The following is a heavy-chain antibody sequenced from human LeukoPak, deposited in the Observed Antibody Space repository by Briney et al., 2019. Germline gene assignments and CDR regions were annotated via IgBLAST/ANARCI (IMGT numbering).Heavy chain of an antibody. V-gene: IGHV3-21*01. Sequence: GGSLRLSCAASGFTLSSYSMNWVRQAPGKGLEWVSSISSSSSYIYYADSVKGRYTISRDNDKNSLYLQMNSLRAEDTAVYYCARGLYYDSSGYYYWGQGTLVTVSS. D-gene: IGHD3-22*01. CDR2: ISSSSSYI. CDR1: GFTLSSYS. CDR3: ARGLYYDSSGYYY. J-gene: IGHJ4*02.